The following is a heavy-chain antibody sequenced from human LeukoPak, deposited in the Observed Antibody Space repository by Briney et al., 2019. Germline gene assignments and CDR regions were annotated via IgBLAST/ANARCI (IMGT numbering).Heavy chain of an antibody. J-gene: IGHJ6*03. D-gene: IGHD3-22*01. Sequence: SGTLSLTCTVSGGSINYYYWSWIRQPPGKGLEYIGYIYSSGSTNYNPSLKSRVTMSVDTSKNQFSLKLSSVTAADTAVYYCARDSRYSDTSGYYYSHYYMDVWGKGTTVTVSS. CDR1: GGSINYYY. V-gene: IGHV4-59*01. CDR2: IYSSGST. CDR3: ARDSRYSDTSGYYYSHYYMDV.